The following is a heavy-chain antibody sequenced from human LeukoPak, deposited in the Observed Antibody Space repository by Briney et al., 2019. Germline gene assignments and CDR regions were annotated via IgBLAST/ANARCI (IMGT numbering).Heavy chain of an antibody. Sequence: GGSLRLSCAASGFTFSSYAMSWVRQAPGKGLEWVSAISGSGGTTYYADSVKGRFAISRDNSKNTLYMQMNSLRAADTAVYYCAKGPYYNGSGSSSPNYFYAMDVWGQGTTVTVSS. CDR3: AKGPYYNGSGSSSPNYFYAMDV. CDR2: ISGSGGTT. CDR1: GFTFSSYA. V-gene: IGHV3-23*01. J-gene: IGHJ6*02. D-gene: IGHD3-10*01.